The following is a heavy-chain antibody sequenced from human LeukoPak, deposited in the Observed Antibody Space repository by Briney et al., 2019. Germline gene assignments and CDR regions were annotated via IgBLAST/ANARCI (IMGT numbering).Heavy chain of an antibody. CDR2: ILPIVDTA. D-gene: IGHD3-10*01. V-gene: IGHV1-69*13. CDR1: GGTFSSYA. J-gene: IGHJ5*02. CDR3: ARANMVRGVGSFFDRNWFDP. Sequence: ASVKVSCKASGGTFSSYAISWVRQAPGQGLEWMGGILPIVDTADYAQKFQGRVTITADESTSTAYMELSRLRSDDTAVYYCARANMVRGVGSFFDRNWFDPWGQGTLVTVSS.